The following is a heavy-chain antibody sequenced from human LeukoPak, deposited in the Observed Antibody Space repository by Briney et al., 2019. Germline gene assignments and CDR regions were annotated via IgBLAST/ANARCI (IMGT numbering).Heavy chain of an antibody. CDR2: ISGSGGST. Sequence: GGSLRLSCAASGFTLSSYAMSWVRQAPGKGLEWVSAISGSGGSTYYADSVKGRFTISRDNSKNTLYLQMNSLRAEDTAVYYCAKLVVPAAIRGGAFDIWGHGTMVTVSS. V-gene: IGHV3-23*01. D-gene: IGHD2-2*01. CDR3: AKLVVPAAIRGGAFDI. CDR1: GFTLSSYA. J-gene: IGHJ3*02.